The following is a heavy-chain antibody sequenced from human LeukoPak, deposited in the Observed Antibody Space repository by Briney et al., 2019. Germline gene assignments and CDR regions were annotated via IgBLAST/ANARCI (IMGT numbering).Heavy chain of an antibody. CDR3: VRGLGDY. Sequence: GGSLRLSCAASGFTLSSYWMHWVRQAPGKGLVWVSRIDTDGRIITHADSVKGRFTISRDNAKNTLYLQMNILRAEGTAVYYCVRGLGDYWGQGTLVTVSS. CDR1: GFTLSSYW. CDR2: IDTDGRII. J-gene: IGHJ4*02. V-gene: IGHV3-74*01.